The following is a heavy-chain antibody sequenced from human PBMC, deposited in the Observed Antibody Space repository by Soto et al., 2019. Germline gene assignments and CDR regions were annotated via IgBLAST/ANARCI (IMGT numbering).Heavy chain of an antibody. Sequence: SETLSLTCTVSGGSISSGGYYWSWIRQHPGKGLEWIGYIYYSGSTYYNPSLKSRVTISVDTSKNQFSLKLSSVTAADTAVYYCARARAGAATSDYWGQGTLVTGSS. CDR1: GGSISSGGYY. CDR3: ARARAGAATSDY. CDR2: IYYSGST. D-gene: IGHD2-15*01. J-gene: IGHJ4*02. V-gene: IGHV4-31*03.